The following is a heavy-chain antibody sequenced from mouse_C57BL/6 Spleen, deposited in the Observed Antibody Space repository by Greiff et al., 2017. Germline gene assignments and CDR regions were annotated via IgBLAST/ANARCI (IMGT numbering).Heavy chain of an antibody. CDR3: ARGYYGSSPVFDV. CDR1: GYTFTSYW. J-gene: IGHJ1*03. Sequence: VQLQQPGAELVKPGASVKLSCKASGYTFTSYWMHWVKQRPGQGLEWIGMIHPNSGSTNYNEKFKSKATLTVDKSSSTAYMQLSSLTSEDSAVYYCARGYYGSSPVFDVWGTGTTVTVSS. D-gene: IGHD1-1*01. CDR2: IHPNSGST. V-gene: IGHV1-64*01.